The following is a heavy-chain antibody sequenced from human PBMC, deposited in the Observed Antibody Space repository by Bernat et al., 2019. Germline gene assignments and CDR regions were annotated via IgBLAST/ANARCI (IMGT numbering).Heavy chain of an antibody. CDR2: IYYSGST. D-gene: IGHD3-9*01. J-gene: IGHJ4*02. CDR3: ARYFDWLKTYYFDY. V-gene: IGHV4-39*01. CDR1: GGSISSSSYY. Sequence: QLQLQESGPGLVKPSETLSLTCTVSGGSISSSSYYWGWIRQPPGKGLEWIGSIYYSGSTYYNSSLKSRVTISVDTSKNQFSLKLSSVTAADTAVYYCARYFDWLKTYYFDYWGQGTLVTVSS.